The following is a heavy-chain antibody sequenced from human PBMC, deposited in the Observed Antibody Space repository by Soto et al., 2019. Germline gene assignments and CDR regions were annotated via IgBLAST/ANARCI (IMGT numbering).Heavy chain of an antibody. CDR3: ARRAPVGANTGDLYYYYGMDV. CDR2: IYNSGST. D-gene: IGHD1-26*01. Sequence: YWSWIRQPPGKGLEWIGYIYNSGSTNYNPSLQSRVTISVDTSKNQFSLKLSSVTAADTAVYYCARRAPVGANTGDLYYYYGMDVWGQGTTVTVSS. CDR1: Y. V-gene: IGHV4-59*01. J-gene: IGHJ6*02.